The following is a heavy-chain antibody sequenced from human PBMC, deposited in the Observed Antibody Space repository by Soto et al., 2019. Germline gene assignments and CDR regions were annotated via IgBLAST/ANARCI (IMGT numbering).Heavy chain of an antibody. CDR3: ARGIAGSVYGMDV. D-gene: IGHD2-15*01. Sequence: PGGSLRLSCAASGFTFSRYAMHWVRQXPGKGLEYVSAINTNGGSTYYANSVKGRFTISRDNSKNTLYLQMGSLRAEDMAVYYCARGIAGSVYGMDVWGQGTTVTVSS. CDR2: INTNGGST. J-gene: IGHJ6*02. CDR1: GFTFSRYA. V-gene: IGHV3-64*01.